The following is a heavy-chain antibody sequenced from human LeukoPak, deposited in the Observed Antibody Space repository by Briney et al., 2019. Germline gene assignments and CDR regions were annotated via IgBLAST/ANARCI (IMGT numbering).Heavy chain of an antibody. CDR2: INPNNGAT. D-gene: IGHD3-16*01. Sequence: GASAKVSCKASGYTFTGYYMHWVRQAPGQGLEWMGRINPNNGATTYAQNFQGRVTMTRDTSISTAYMELSSLSSDDTAVYYCARGRNYDGGGFDYWGQGTLVTVSS. CDR3: ARGRNYDGGGFDY. J-gene: IGHJ4*02. V-gene: IGHV1-2*06. CDR1: GYTFTGYY.